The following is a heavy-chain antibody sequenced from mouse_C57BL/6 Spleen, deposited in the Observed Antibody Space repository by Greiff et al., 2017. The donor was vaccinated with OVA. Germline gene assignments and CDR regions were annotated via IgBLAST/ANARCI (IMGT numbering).Heavy chain of an antibody. J-gene: IGHJ4*01. CDR1: GYTFTSYW. Sequence: VQLQQPGAELVKPGASVKLSCKASGYTFTSYWMQWVKQRPGQGLEWIGEIDPSDSYTNYNQKFKGKATLTVDTSSSTAYMQLSSLTSEDSAVYYCANYYGSSYGAMDYWGQGTSVTVSS. CDR2: IDPSDSYT. D-gene: IGHD1-1*01. CDR3: ANYYGSSYGAMDY. V-gene: IGHV1-50*01.